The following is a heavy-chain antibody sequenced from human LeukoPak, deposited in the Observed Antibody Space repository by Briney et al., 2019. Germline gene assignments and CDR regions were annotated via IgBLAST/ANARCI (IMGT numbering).Heavy chain of an antibody. V-gene: IGHV3-30-3*01. CDR1: GFTFSSYA. CDR2: ISYDGSNK. D-gene: IGHD3-22*01. Sequence: GGSLRLSCAASGFTFSSYAMHWVRQAPGKGLEWVAVISYDGSNKYYADSVKGRFTISRDNSKNTLYLQMNSLRAEDTAVYYCARVDPPGRDSSGYYPDYWGQGTLVTVSS. J-gene: IGHJ4*02. CDR3: ARVDPPGRDSSGYYPDY.